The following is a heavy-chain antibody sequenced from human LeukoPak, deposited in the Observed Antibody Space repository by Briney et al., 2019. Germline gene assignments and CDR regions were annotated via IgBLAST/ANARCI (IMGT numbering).Heavy chain of an antibody. CDR1: GYTFNSYG. D-gene: IGHD2-21*02. Sequence: ASVKVSFKASGYTFNSYGISWVRQAPGQGLEWMGWISAYNGNTNYAQKFQGRVTMTRDTSISIAYMELSRLRSDDTAVYYCARGPLLGAFDIWGQGTMVTVS. CDR2: ISAYNGNT. V-gene: IGHV1-18*01. J-gene: IGHJ3*02. CDR3: ARGPLLGAFDI.